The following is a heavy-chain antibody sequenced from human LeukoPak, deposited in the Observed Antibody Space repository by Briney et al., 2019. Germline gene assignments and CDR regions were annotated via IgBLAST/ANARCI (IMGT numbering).Heavy chain of an antibody. D-gene: IGHD5-18*01. Sequence: GGSLRLSCAASGFTFSSYSISWVRQAPGKGLEWVSVIYSGGSTYYADSVKGRFTISRDNSKNTLYLQMNSLRAEDTAVYYCAVGYSYGFVDYWGQGTLVTVSS. CDR1: GFTFSSYS. V-gene: IGHV3-66*01. CDR3: AVGYSYGFVDY. CDR2: IYSGGST. J-gene: IGHJ4*02.